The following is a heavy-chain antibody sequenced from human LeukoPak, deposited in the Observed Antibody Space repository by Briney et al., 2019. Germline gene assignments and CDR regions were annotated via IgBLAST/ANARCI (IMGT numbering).Heavy chain of an antibody. CDR1: GGPITSHF. CDR2: FYHAGNS. D-gene: IGHD1-26*01. J-gene: IGHJ4*02. CDR3: ARDGPTSTAPFDF. Sequence: SETLSLTCTVSGGPITSHFWSWIRQPPGEGLEWIGNFYHAGNSNLNPSLKSRVTMSIDTSKNQFSLKLRSMTAADTAVYYCARDGPTSTAPFDFWGQGTLVTVSS. V-gene: IGHV4-59*11.